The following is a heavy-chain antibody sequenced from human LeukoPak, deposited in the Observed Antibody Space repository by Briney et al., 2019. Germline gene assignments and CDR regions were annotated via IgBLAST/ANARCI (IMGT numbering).Heavy chain of an antibody. V-gene: IGHV3-21*04. CDR2: ISSSSSYI. CDR1: GFTFSSYS. Sequence: GESLRLSCAASGFTFSSYSMNWVRQAPGKGLEWVSSISSSSSYIYYADSVKGRFTISRDNSKNTLYLQMNSLRAEDTAVYYCATTSFVDTAMVGRRDYWGQGTLVTVSS. D-gene: IGHD5-18*01. CDR3: ATTSFVDTAMVGRRDY. J-gene: IGHJ4*02.